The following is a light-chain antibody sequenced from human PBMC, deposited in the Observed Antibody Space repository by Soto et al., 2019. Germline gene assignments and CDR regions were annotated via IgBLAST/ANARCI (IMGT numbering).Light chain of an antibody. CDR2: EVS. CDR1: SSDVGNYNL. CDR3: CSYAGVHTLV. J-gene: IGLJ7*01. V-gene: IGLV2-23*02. Sequence: QSALTQPASVSGSPGQSITISCTGTSSDVGNYNLVSWYQQHPGKVPKVMIYEVSKRPSGVSNRFSGSKSGNTASLTISGLHAEDEADYYCCSYAGVHTLVFGGGTQLTVL.